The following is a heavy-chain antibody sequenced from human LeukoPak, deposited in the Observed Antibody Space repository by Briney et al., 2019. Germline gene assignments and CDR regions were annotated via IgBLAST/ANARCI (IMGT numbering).Heavy chain of an antibody. Sequence: GXXLRLSCAASGFTFSSYAMSWVRQAPGKGLEWVSAISGSGGSTYYADSVKGRFTISRDNSKNTLHLQMNSLRAEDTAEYYCAKGIVNWGKYYFDYWGQGTLVTVSS. D-gene: IGHD7-27*01. CDR3: AKGIVNWGKYYFDY. J-gene: IGHJ4*02. V-gene: IGHV3-23*01. CDR1: GFTFSSYA. CDR2: ISGSGGST.